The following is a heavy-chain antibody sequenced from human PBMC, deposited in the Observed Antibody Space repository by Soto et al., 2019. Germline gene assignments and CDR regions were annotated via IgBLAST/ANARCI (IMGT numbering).Heavy chain of an antibody. J-gene: IGHJ4*02. CDR3: AKDVAAVAGLFDY. Sequence: GGSLRLSCAASGFTFDDYAMHWVRQAPGKGLEWVSGISWNSGSIGYADSVKGRFTISRDNAKNSLYLQMNSLRAEDTALYYCAKDVAAVAGLFDYRGQGTLVTVSS. CDR1: GFTFDDYA. V-gene: IGHV3-9*01. D-gene: IGHD6-19*01. CDR2: ISWNSGSI.